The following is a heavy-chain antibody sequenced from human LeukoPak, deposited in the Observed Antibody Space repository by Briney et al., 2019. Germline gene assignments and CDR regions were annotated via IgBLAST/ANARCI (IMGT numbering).Heavy chain of an antibody. CDR2: IIPIFGTA. CDR3: AAESTNYGMDV. V-gene: IGHV1-69*05. J-gene: IGHJ6*02. Sequence: ASVKVSCKASGGTFSSYAISWVRQAPGQGLEWMGGIIPIFGTANYAQKFQERVTITRDMSTSTAYMELSSLRSEDTAVYYCAAESTNYGMDVWGQGTTVTVSS. CDR1: GGTFSSYA.